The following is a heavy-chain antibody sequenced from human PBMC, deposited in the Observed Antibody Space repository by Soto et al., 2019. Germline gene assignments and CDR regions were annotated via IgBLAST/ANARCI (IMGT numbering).Heavy chain of an antibody. CDR2: MNPKSGDT. V-gene: IGHV1-8*01. CDR1: GYTFTTYD. CDR3: ARARLGDVVASINGKWFGP. D-gene: IGHD5-12*01. Sequence: GASVKVSCKASGYTFTTYDINWVRQATGQGLEWMGWMNPKSGDTAYAQNFLGRVTMTRNISIGTAYMELSSLRSEDTAIYYCARARLGDVVASINGKWFGPWGQGTLVTVSS. J-gene: IGHJ5*02.